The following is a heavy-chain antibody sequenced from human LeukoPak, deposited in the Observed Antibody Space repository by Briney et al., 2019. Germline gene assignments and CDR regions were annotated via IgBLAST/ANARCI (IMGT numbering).Heavy chain of an antibody. D-gene: IGHD4-17*01. V-gene: IGHV3-23*01. CDR2: ISSSGRDT. J-gene: IGHJ4*02. CDR3: TTAYYGDYDD. Sequence: GGSLRLSCAASGLTFGDYAMSWVRQAPGKGLEWVSTISSSGRDTYYADSVKGRFTISRDNSKNTLYLQMNSLKTEDTAVYYCTTAYYGDYDDWGQGTLVTVSS. CDR1: GLTFGDYA.